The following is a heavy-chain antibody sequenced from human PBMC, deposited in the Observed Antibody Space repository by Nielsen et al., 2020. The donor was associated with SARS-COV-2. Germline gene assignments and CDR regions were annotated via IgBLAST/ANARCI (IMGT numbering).Heavy chain of an antibody. CDR3: ARSNVLGMRYYYYGMDV. CDR1: GFTFSGYD. V-gene: IGHV3-30*04. Sequence: GESLKISCAASGFTFSGYDMHWVRQAPGKGLEWVAVISYDGSNKYYADSVKGRFTISRDNSKNTLYLQMNSLRAEDTAVYYCARSNVLGMRYYYYGMDVWGQGTTVTVSS. J-gene: IGHJ6*02. D-gene: IGHD7-27*01. CDR2: ISYDGSNK.